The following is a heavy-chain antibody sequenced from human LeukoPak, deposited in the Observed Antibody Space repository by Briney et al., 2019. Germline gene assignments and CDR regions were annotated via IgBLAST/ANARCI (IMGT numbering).Heavy chain of an antibody. J-gene: IGHJ5*02. CDR3: ARAMYSSSSFNWFDP. D-gene: IGHD6-13*01. CDR1: GYTFTGYY. CDR2: INPNSGGT. V-gene: IGHV1-2*02. Sequence: ASVKVSCKASGYTFTGYYMHWVRQAPGQGLEWMGWINPNSGGTNYAQKFQGRVTMTRDTSISTAYMELSRLRSDDTAVYYCARAMYSSSSFNWFDPWGQGTLVTVSS.